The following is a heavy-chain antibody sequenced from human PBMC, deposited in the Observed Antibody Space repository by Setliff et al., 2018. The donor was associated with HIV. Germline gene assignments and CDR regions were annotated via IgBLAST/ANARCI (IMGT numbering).Heavy chain of an antibody. D-gene: IGHD2-21*02. CDR1: GFTFSSYA. Sequence: GGSLRLSCTASGFTFSSYAMTWVRQAPGKGLGWVSAISGSGGSTYYADSVKGRFTISRDNAKNTVYLQMNSLRAEDTAVYYCARESYRGNSNYWGQGTLVTVSS. J-gene: IGHJ4*02. V-gene: IGHV3-23*01. CDR2: ISGSGGST. CDR3: ARESYRGNSNY.